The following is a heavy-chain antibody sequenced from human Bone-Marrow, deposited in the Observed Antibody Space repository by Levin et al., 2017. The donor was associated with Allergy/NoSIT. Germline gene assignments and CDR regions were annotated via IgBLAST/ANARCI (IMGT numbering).Heavy chain of an antibody. D-gene: IGHD6-19*01. Sequence: PGGSLRLSCAASGFTFSNYDMHWVRQAPGKGLEWVAAISFDGINRYYADSVKGRFTMSRDNSKNTLFLEVDSLRAEDTAVYFCAKMIAVAGTGDYYYYMDVWGKGTTVTVSS. CDR3: AKMIAVAGTGDYYYYMDV. V-gene: IGHV3-30*18. J-gene: IGHJ6*03. CDR2: ISFDGINR. CDR1: GFTFSNYD.